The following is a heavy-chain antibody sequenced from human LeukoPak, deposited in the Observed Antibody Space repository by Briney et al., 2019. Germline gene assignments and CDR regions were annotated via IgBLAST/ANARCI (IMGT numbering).Heavy chain of an antibody. Sequence: PGGSLRLSCVGSGFTFRSHAMSWVRQAPEKGLEFVSGIYENGGTTYYADSVKGRFSISRVNSKNTLYLQMDSLRGEDTAVYYCAKDFRIGYSAHFDHWGQGALVTVSS. V-gene: IGHV3-23*01. J-gene: IGHJ4*02. CDR1: GFTFRSHA. D-gene: IGHD2-21*01. CDR3: AKDFRIGYSAHFDH. CDR2: IYENGGTT.